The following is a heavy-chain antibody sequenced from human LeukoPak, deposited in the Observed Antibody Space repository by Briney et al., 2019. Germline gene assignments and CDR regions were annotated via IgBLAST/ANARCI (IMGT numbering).Heavy chain of an antibody. CDR3: AKAVGASRPFDY. CDR1: GFTFSSSD. CDR2: IRSDGSDK. Sequence: GGSLRLSCAASGFTFSSSDMHWLRQAPGKGLEWVAFIRSDGSDKYYGDSVKGRVTISRDNSKNTLDLQMKSLRGEDTAVYYCAKAVGASRPFDYWGQGTLVTVSS. J-gene: IGHJ4*02. D-gene: IGHD1-26*01. V-gene: IGHV3-30*02.